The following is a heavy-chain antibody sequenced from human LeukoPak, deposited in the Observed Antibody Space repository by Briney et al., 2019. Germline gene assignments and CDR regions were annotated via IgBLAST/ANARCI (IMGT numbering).Heavy chain of an antibody. D-gene: IGHD3-10*01. J-gene: IGHJ5*02. V-gene: IGHV4-39*07. CDR2: IYYSGST. CDR3: ARDSGTTGEVKFDP. CDR1: SGSLSGYY. Sequence: PSETLSLTCAVYSGSLSGYYWGWIRQPPGKGLEWIGSIYYSGSTYYNPSLKGRVTISVDTSKNQFSLKLSSVTAADTAMYYCARDSGTTGEVKFDPWGQGTLVTVSS.